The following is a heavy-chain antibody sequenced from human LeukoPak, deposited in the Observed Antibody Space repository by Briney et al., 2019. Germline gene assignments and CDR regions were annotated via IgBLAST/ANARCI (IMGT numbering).Heavy chain of an antibody. CDR2: IGTSSGST. CDR1: GFTFSNYV. J-gene: IGHJ6*02. V-gene: IGHV3-21*01. CDR3: ARDSGSGRGNYYYGMDV. D-gene: IGHD3-10*01. Sequence: GGSLRLSCAASGFTFSNYVMSWVRQAPGKGLEWVSSIGTSSGSTYYADSVKGRFTISRDNAKNSLYLQMSSLRAEDTAVYYCARDSGSGRGNYYYGMDVWGQGTTVTVSS.